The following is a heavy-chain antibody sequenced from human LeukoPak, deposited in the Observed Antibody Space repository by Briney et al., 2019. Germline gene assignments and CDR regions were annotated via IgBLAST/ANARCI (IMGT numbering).Heavy chain of an antibody. D-gene: IGHD3-16*01. J-gene: IGHJ3*02. Sequence: GGSVRLSCEASGLSFSQHSMGWVRLAPGKGLEWVSSITGGGTFTFYADSVKGRFTVSRDNANNLLFLQLHSLRADDTAIYYCVTGDNPDYTWENHRLDAFDIWGQGTMVTVSS. CDR1: GLSFSQHS. CDR2: ITGGGTFT. CDR3: VTGDNPDYTWENHRLDAFDI. V-gene: IGHV3-21*01.